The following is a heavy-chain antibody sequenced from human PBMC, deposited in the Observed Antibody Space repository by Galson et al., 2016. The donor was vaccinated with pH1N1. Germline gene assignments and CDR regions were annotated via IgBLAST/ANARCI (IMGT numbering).Heavy chain of an antibody. D-gene: IGHD6-13*01. Sequence: SVKVSCKVSGDTFSDYVITWVRQAPGQGLEWMGGILPKSGEAKYAQKFQGRISITADEATATAFVDLNRLKSGDTAVYYCARVSGYSNDWYIHGMDVWGQGTTVTVSS. CDR3: ARVSGYSNDWYIHGMDV. CDR1: GDTFSDYV. J-gene: IGHJ6*02. V-gene: IGHV1-69*13. CDR2: ILPKSGEA.